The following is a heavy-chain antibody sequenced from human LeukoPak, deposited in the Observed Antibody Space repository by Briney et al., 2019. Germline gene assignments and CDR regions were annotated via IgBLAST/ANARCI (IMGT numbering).Heavy chain of an antibody. V-gene: IGHV4-31*03. J-gene: IGHJ5*02. Sequence: SQTLSLTCTVSGGSISSGGYYWSWIRQHPGKGLEWIGYIYYSGSTYYDRSLKSRVTISVDTSKNKFSLKLSSVTAADTAVYYCARGLEDIVVVPAAIGWFDPWGQGTLVTVSS. CDR1: GGSISSGGYY. CDR3: ARGLEDIVVVPAAIGWFDP. CDR2: IYYSGST. D-gene: IGHD2-2*02.